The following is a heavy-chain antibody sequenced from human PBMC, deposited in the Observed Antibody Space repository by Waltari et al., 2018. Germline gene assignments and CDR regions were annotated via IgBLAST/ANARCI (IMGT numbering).Heavy chain of an antibody. D-gene: IGHD6-13*01. CDR2: IKQDGSEK. V-gene: IGHV3-7*01. J-gene: IGHJ4*02. CDR3: ARIAAAGQFDY. Sequence: EVQLVESGGGLVQPGGSLRLSRAASGFTFSSYWMSWVRQAPGKGLEWVANIKQDGSEKYYVDSVKGRFTISRDNAKNSLYLQMNSLRAEDTAVYYCARIAAAGQFDYWGQGTLVTVSS. CDR1: GFTFSSYW.